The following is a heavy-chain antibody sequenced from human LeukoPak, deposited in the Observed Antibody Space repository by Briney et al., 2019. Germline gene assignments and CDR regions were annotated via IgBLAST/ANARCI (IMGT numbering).Heavy chain of an antibody. Sequence: GGSLRLSCAASGFTFSSYSMNWVRQAPGNGLEWVSSISSSSSYIYYADSVKGRFTISRDNAKNSLYLQMNSLRAEETAVYYCGRTERVVRYETILSHMDVWGKGTRVTVSS. CDR3: GRTERVVRYETILSHMDV. CDR1: GFTFSSYS. CDR2: ISSSSSYI. V-gene: IGHV3-21*01. D-gene: IGHD2/OR15-2a*01. J-gene: IGHJ6*03.